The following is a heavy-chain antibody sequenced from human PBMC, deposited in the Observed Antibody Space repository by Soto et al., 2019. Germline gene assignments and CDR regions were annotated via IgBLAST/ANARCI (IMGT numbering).Heavy chain of an antibody. J-gene: IGHJ6*02. Sequence: LSLTCTVSGGSISSYYWSWIRQPPGKGLEWIGYIYYSGSTNYNPSLKSRVTISVDTSKNQFSLKLSSVTAADTAVYYCARNRYYYDSSGYLYYYGMDVWGQGTTVTVSS. CDR2: IYYSGST. CDR1: GGSISSYY. D-gene: IGHD3-22*01. V-gene: IGHV4-59*08. CDR3: ARNRYYYDSSGYLYYYGMDV.